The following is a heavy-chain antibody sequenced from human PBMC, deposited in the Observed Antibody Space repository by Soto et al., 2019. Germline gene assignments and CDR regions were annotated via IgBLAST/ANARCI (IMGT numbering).Heavy chain of an antibody. D-gene: IGHD4-17*01. CDR2: IYNDGST. V-gene: IGHV4-31*03. CDR1: GGSISSGGFF. CDR3: ANNHPTGGAFDI. Sequence: QVQLQESGPGLVKPSQTLSLTCTVSGGSISSGGFFWSWIRQHPGKGLEWIGYIYNDGSTYYNPSLKSRVTISLDTSKNQFSLELSSVTAADTAVYYCANNHPTGGAFDIWGQGTMVTVSS. J-gene: IGHJ3*02.